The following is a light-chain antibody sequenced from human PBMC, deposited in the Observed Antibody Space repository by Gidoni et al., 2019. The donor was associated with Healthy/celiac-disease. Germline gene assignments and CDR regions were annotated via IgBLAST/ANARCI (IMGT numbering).Light chain of an antibody. CDR3: QQYYSTPRT. CDR1: QSVLYSSNNKNY. CDR2: WAS. Sequence: DIVMTQSPDSLAVALGERATINCKSSQSVLYSSNNKNYLAWYQQKPGQTPKLLIYWASTRESGVPDRFSGSGSGTDFTLTISSLQAEDVAVYSCQQYYSTPRTFGQGTKVEIK. V-gene: IGKV4-1*01. J-gene: IGKJ1*01.